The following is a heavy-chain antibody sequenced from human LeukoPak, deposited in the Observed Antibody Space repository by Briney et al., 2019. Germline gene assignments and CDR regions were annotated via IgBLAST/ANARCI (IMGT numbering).Heavy chain of an antibody. CDR2: ISGGGGIT. CDR1: AFTFSRSA. Sequence: LPGGSLRLSCAASAFTFSRSAMSWVRQAPGKGLEWVSVISGGGGITNYADSVKGRFTISRDNSKNTLYLQMNSLRAEDTAVYYCAKDQGEQWRHFTAFDIWGQGTMVTVSS. CDR3: AKDQGEQWRHFTAFDI. J-gene: IGHJ3*02. D-gene: IGHD6-19*01. V-gene: IGHV3-23*01.